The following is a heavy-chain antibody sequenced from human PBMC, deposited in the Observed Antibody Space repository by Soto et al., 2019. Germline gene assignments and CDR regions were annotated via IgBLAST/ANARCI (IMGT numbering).Heavy chain of an antibody. J-gene: IGHJ6*02. Sequence: ASVKVSCKASGYTFTSYYMHWVRQAPGQGLEWMGIINPSGGSTSYAQKFQGRVTMTRDTSTSTVYMELSSLRSEDTAVYYCARGRSHGQAKTYYYGMDVWGQGTTVTVSS. CDR1: GYTFTSYY. V-gene: IGHV1-46*01. CDR3: ARGRSHGQAKTYYYGMDV. CDR2: INPSGGST.